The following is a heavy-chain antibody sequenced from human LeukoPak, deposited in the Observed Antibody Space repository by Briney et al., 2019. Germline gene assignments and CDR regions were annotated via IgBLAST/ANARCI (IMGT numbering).Heavy chain of an antibody. CDR1: GFTFSSYS. CDR2: ISSSSSYI. D-gene: IGHD3-22*01. Sequence: PGGSLRLSCAASGFTFSSYSMNWVRQAPGKGLEWVSSISSSSSYIYYADSVKGRFTISRDNAKNSLYLQMNSLRAEDTAVYYCARDLWLGERGLFFFEYWGQGALVTVAS. CDR3: ARDLWLGERGLFFFEY. V-gene: IGHV3-21*01. J-gene: IGHJ4*02.